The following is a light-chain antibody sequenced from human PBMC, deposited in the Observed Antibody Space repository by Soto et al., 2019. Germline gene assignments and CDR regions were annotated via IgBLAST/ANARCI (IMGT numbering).Light chain of an antibody. Sequence: QSALTQPASVSGSPGQSITISCTGTSSDVGGYKYVSWYQQYPGKAPKLIIYDVSYRPSGVSNRFSGSKSDNTASLTISGLQAEDVADYYCSSYTSSSTPYVFGTGTKVTVL. CDR2: DVS. CDR3: SSYTSSSTPYV. CDR1: SSDVGGYKY. V-gene: IGLV2-14*01. J-gene: IGLJ1*01.